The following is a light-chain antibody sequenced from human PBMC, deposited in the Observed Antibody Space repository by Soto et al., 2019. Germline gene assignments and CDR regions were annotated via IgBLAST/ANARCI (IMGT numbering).Light chain of an antibody. V-gene: IGKV1-39*01. CDR2: AAS. J-gene: IGKJ3*01. CDR1: QPIDTS. CDR3: QQSYSSPFT. Sequence: DIPMTQAPSSPSASVGDRVTITCRASQPIDTSLNWYQQKPGNAPRLLIYAASSLQSGVPLRFSGSGSGTDFTLTISSLQPEDFATYYCQQSYSSPFTFGPGTTVDI.